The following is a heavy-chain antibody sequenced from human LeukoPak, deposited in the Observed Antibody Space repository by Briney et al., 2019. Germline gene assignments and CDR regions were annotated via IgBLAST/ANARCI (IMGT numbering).Heavy chain of an antibody. V-gene: IGHV3-74*01. CDR3: ARDMVRGFDP. CDR2: INSDGSST. D-gene: IGHD3-10*01. CDR1: GFTFSNAW. J-gene: IGHJ5*02. Sequence: GGSLRLSCAASGFTFSNAWMSWVRQAPGKGLEWVGRINSDGSSTSYADSVKGRFTISRDNAKNTLYLQMNSLRAEDTAVYYCARDMVRGFDPWGQGTLVTVSS.